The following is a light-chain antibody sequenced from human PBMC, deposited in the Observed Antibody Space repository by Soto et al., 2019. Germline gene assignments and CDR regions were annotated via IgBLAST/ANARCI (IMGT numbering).Light chain of an antibody. Sequence: QSVLTQPASVSGSPGQSITISCTGTSSDVGGYNYVSWYQQHPGKAPKLMIYEVSNRPSGVSNRFSGSKSGNTASLTISGLQAEDEANYYCSTWDDNLSVVFGGGTKVTVL. CDR3: STWDDNLSVV. CDR2: EVS. CDR1: SSDVGGYNY. J-gene: IGLJ2*01. V-gene: IGLV2-14*01.